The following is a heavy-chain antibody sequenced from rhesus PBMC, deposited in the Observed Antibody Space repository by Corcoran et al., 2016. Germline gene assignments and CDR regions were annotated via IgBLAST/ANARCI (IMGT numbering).Heavy chain of an antibody. V-gene: IGHV4S2*01. Sequence: QVHLQESGPGLVKPSETLPLTCAVSGSSINNNYWSWIRQAPGKGLEWIGLIYVSGGTTDYNPSLKSRVTISIDTSMNQCSLRLSSVTAADTAVYYCARGYFYFDFWGQGVLVTVSS. CDR3: ARGYFYFDF. D-gene: IGHD2-2*01. CDR1: GSSINNNY. J-gene: IGHJ4*01. CDR2: IYVSGGTT.